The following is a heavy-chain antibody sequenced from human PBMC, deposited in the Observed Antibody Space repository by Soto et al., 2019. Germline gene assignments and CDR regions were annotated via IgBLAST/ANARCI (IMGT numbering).Heavy chain of an antibody. J-gene: IGHJ4*02. V-gene: IGHV1-18*01. CDR1: GYTFTSYG. D-gene: IGHD6-13*01. CDR2: ISAYNGNT. Sequence: ASVKVSCKASGYTFTSYGISWVRQAPGQGLEWMGWISAYNGNTNYAQKLQGRVTMTTDTSTGTAYMELGSLRSDDTAVYYCARSIAAAGPIDYWGQGTLVTVSS. CDR3: ARSIAAAGPIDY.